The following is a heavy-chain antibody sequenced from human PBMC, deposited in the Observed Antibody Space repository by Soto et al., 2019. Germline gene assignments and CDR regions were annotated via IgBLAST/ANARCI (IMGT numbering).Heavy chain of an antibody. Sequence: QVQLQESGPGLVKPSETLSLTCTVSGDSISTVYYCWSWIRQSPDKGMEWIGHIYDGGSTYSTPSLKSRVAISLDTCKNQFSLKLNSVITADTAVYSCTRAPSGDKVDYGGQGTLVTVSS. CDR1: GDSISTVYYC. CDR2: IYDGGST. J-gene: IGHJ4*02. V-gene: IGHV4-30-4*01. CDR3: TRAPSGDKVDY. D-gene: IGHD7-27*01.